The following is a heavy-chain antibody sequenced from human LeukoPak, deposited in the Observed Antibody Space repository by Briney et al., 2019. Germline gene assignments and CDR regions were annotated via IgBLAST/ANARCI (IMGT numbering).Heavy chain of an antibody. D-gene: IGHD5-18*01. Sequence: ASVKVSCKASGGTFSSYAISWVRQAPGQGLEWMGIINPSGGSTSYAQKFQGRVTMTRDTSTSTVYMELSSLRSEDTAVYYCARCLGLYYYYYMDVWGKGTTVTVSS. CDR2: INPSGGST. J-gene: IGHJ6*03. V-gene: IGHV1-46*01. CDR3: ARCLGLYYYYYMDV. CDR1: GGTFSSYA.